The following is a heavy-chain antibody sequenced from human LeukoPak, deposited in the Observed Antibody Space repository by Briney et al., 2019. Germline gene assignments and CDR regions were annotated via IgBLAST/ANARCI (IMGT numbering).Heavy chain of an antibody. Sequence: SQTLCPTRGVSGGSTTTTTFWTWVRQPRGGGLEWIGEISLLGRTQYNPSLQSRVTSSRDESKNHLYLSLASVTAADTAVYYCSRESGPYCPFGHWGQGTLVAVTS. CDR3: SRESGPYCPFGH. J-gene: IGHJ5*02. CDR1: GGSTTTTTF. V-gene: IGHV4-4*02. D-gene: IGHD1-26*01. CDR2: ISLLGRT.